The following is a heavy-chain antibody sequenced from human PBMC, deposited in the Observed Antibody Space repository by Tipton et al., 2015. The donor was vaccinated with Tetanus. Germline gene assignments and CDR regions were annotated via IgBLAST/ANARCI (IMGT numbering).Heavy chain of an antibody. V-gene: IGHV4-31*03. CDR1: GGSISSGGYY. Sequence: TLSLTCTVSGGSISSGGYYGSWIRQHPGKGLEWIGDIYYSGSTYYNPSLKSRVTISVDTSKNQFSLKLNSVTAADTAVYYCARDQARGARGWNYFDYWGQGTLVTVPS. CDR3: ARDQARGARGWNYFDY. J-gene: IGHJ4*02. D-gene: IGHD1-26*01. CDR2: IYYSGST.